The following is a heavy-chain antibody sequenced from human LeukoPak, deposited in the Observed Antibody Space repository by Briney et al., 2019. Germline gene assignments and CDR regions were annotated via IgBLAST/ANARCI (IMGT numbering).Heavy chain of an antibody. CDR2: IYPGDSDT. CDR1: GYNFSSYW. V-gene: IGHV5-51*01. CDR3: ARRAFYYDSSGYLAFDV. D-gene: IGHD3-22*01. J-gene: IGHJ3*01. Sequence: GESLKISCKGSGYNFSSYWIGWVRQMPGKGLEWMGMIYPGDSDTRNSPSFQGQVTMSADKSISTAYLQWSTLKASDTAMYYCARRAFYYDSSGYLAFDVWGQGTMVTVSS.